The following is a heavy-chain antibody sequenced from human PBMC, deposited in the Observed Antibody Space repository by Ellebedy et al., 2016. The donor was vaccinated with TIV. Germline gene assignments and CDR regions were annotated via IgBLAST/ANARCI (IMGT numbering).Heavy chain of an antibody. CDR3: ARDRRYCSGSSCSFYFDY. D-gene: IGHD2-15*01. CDR1: GYTFTGYY. J-gene: IGHJ4*02. Sequence: ASVKVSCKASGYTFTGYYMHWVRQAPGQGLEWMGTINPSGGSTSYAQKFQGRVTMTRDTSTSTVYMELSSLRSEDTAVYYCARDRRYCSGSSCSFYFDYWGQGTLVTVSS. CDR2: INPSGGST. V-gene: IGHV1-46*01.